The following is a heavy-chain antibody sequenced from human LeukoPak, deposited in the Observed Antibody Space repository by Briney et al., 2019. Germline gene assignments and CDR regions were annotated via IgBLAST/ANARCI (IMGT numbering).Heavy chain of an antibody. CDR2: IYYSGST. CDR3: AREGPPGDAFDI. D-gene: IGHD3-10*01. V-gene: IGHV4-39*07. J-gene: IGHJ3*02. CDR1: GGSISSRSHY. Sequence: PSETLSLTCTVSGGSISSRSHYWAWIRQPPGKGLEWVGTIYYSGSTYYNPSLKSRVTISVDTSKNQFSLKLSSVTAADTAVYYCAREGPPGDAFDIWGQGTMVTVSS.